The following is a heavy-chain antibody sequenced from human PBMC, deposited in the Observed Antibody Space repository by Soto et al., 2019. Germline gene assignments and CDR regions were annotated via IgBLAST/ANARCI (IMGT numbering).Heavy chain of an antibody. V-gene: IGHV3-30*18. CDR2: ISYDGSNK. CDR1: GFTFSSYG. CDR3: AKDRASGSYFRYYYYGMDV. D-gene: IGHD1-26*01. J-gene: IGHJ6*02. Sequence: GGSLRLSCAASGFTFSSYGMHWVRQAPDKGLEWVAVISYDGSNKYYADSVKGRFTISRDNSKNTLYLQMNSLRAEDTAVYYCAKDRASGSYFRYYYYGMDVWGQGTTVTVSS.